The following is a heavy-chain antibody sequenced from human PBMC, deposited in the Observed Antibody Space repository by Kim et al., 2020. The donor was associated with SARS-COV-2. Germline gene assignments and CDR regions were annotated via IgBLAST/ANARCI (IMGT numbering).Heavy chain of an antibody. CDR1: GFTFSDAW. V-gene: IGHV3-15*01. D-gene: IGHD6-13*01. Sequence: GGSLRLSCAASGFTFSDAWMNWVRQAPGKGLEWVGRIKKKADGGKKDYAAPVKGRFTVSREESKNTLYLQMNRLKTGDTGRYYCTTGRYSTSGDYCGRGTLVTVSS. J-gene: IGHJ4*02. CDR3: TTGRYSTSGDY. CDR2: IKKKADGGKK.